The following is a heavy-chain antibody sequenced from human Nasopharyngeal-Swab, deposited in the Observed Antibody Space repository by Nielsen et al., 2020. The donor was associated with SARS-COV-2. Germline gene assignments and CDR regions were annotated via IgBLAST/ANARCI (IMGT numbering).Heavy chain of an antibody. CDR2: ISSSSSYI. D-gene: IGHD4-17*01. Sequence: GESLKISCAASGFTFSSYSVNWVRQAPGKGLEWVSSISSSSSYIYYADSVKGRFTISRDNAKNSLYLQMNSLRAEDTAVYYCARDLPPYGDYYMDVWGKGTTVTVSS. J-gene: IGHJ6*03. CDR1: GFTFSSYS. V-gene: IGHV3-21*01. CDR3: ARDLPPYGDYYMDV.